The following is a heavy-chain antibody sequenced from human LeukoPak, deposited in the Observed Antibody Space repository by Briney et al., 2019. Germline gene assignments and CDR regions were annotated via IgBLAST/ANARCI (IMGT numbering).Heavy chain of an antibody. CDR2: ISSSGSTI. D-gene: IGHD1-26*01. Sequence: GGSLRLSCTASGFTVSSNYMSWVRQAPGKGLEWVSYISSSGSTIYYADSVKGRFTISRDNAKNSLYLQMNSLRAEDTAVYYCASGGPPEWEPIWGQGTMVTVSS. CDR1: GFTVSSNY. J-gene: IGHJ3*02. CDR3: ASGGPPEWEPI. V-gene: IGHV3-11*04.